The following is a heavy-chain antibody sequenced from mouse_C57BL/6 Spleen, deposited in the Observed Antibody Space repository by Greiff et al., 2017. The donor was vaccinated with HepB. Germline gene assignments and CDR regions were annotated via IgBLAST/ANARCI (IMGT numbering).Heavy chain of an antibody. D-gene: IGHD2-4*01. J-gene: IGHJ3*01. CDR3: ARRGVYYDYDRGFAY. CDR1: GFTFSSYT. CDR2: ISGGGGNT. Sequence: EVQLVESGGGLVKPGGSLKLSCAASGFTFSSYTMSWVRQTPEKRLEWVATISGGGGNTYYPDSVKGRFTISRDNAKNTLYLQMSSLRSEDTALYYCARRGVYYDYDRGFAYWGQGTLVTVSA. V-gene: IGHV5-9*01.